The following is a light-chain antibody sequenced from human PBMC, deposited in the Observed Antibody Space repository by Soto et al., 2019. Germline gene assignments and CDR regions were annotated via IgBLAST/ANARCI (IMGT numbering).Light chain of an antibody. CDR1: QTISCD. Sequence: EIVMTQSPATLSVSPGERATLSCRASQTISCDLAWYQHKPGQTPKLVIFGASNRAAGIPARFSGSGSGTEFTLTISSLQSEDFAVYYCHHYNNFPPYTFGQGTKLEIK. CDR3: HHYNNFPPYT. J-gene: IGKJ2*01. CDR2: GAS. V-gene: IGKV3D-15*01.